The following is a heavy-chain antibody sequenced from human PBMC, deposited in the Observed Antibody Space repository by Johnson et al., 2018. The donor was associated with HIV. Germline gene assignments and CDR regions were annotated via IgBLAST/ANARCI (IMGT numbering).Heavy chain of an antibody. CDR3: ARECGCSGSYLHDGAFDI. Sequence: VQLVESGGGVVQPGRSLRLSCAASGFTFSSYAMHWVRQAPGKGLEWVAVIRYDGSNKYYADSVKGRFTISRDNSKNTLYLQMNSLRAEDTAVYYCARECGCSGSYLHDGAFDIWGQGTMVTVSS. D-gene: IGHD1-26*01. V-gene: IGHV3-30*04. CDR1: GFTFSSYA. CDR2: IRYDGSNK. J-gene: IGHJ3*02.